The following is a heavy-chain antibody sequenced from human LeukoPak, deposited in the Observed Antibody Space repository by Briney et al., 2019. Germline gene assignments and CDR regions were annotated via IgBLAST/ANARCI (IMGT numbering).Heavy chain of an antibody. CDR2: VHYNGST. CDR3: ARDRGVPRPYYFDQ. Sequence: SETLSLTCTVSGGSFRSSSYYWGCLRQPPGKGLEWLGSVHYNGSTCYNPSLGGRVIMSIDTSKNQFSLKLTSVTAADTAMYYLARDRGVPRPYYFDQWGQGTLVTVSS. CDR1: GGSFRSSSYY. V-gene: IGHV4-39*07. J-gene: IGHJ4*02. D-gene: IGHD3-10*01.